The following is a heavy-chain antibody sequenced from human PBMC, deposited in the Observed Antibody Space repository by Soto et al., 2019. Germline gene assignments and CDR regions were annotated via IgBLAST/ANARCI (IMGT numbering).Heavy chain of an antibody. D-gene: IGHD2-15*01. J-gene: IGHJ6*02. CDR3: ARAGCDGGRCYTLVGLRYGMDV. Sequence: QVQLVESGGGVVQPGRSLRLSCAASGFTFSSYVMHWVRQAPGKGLEWVAVISYDGNNNYYADSVKGRFTISRDNSKNTLYLQMNSLRAEDTAVYYCARAGCDGGRCYTLVGLRYGMDVWGQGTTVTVSS. CDR2: ISYDGNNN. V-gene: IGHV3-30-3*01. CDR1: GFTFSSYV.